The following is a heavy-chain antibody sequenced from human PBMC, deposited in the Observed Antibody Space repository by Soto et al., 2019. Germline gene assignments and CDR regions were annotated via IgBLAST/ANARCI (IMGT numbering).Heavy chain of an antibody. J-gene: IGHJ4*02. V-gene: IGHV3-11*06. D-gene: IGHD3-22*01. Sequence: GGSLRLSCSASVFTFSNAWMSWVRQAPGKGLEWVSGISGSGGYTYYADSVKGRFTISRDNAKNSLYLQMNSLRAEDTALYYCARDVGDSSGPGIDYWGQGTLVTVSS. CDR1: VFTFSNAW. CDR2: ISGSGGYT. CDR3: ARDVGDSSGPGIDY.